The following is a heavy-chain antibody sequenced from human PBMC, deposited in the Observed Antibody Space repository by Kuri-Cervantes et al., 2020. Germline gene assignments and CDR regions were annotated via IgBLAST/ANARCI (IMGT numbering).Heavy chain of an antibody. CDR1: GFTFSSYG. D-gene: IGHD5-12*01. J-gene: IGHJ4*02. CDR2: IWYDGNNK. Sequence: GGSLRLSCAASGFTFSSYGMHWVRQAPGKGLEWVAVIWYDGNNKYYADSVKGRFTISRDNSKNTLSLQMNSLRVEDTAVYFCARESPKSGYEQDYWGQGALVTVSS. CDR3: ARESPKSGYEQDY. V-gene: IGHV3-33*01.